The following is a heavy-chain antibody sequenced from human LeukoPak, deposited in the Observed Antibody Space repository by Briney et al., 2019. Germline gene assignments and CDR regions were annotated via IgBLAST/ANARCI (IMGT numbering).Heavy chain of an antibody. CDR1: GFTFSSYA. J-gene: IGHJ4*02. V-gene: IGHV3-23*01. Sequence: GGSLRLSWAASGFTFSSYAMSWVRQAPGKGLEWGSEISGSGGITYYADSVEGRFTISRDNSKNTVYLQVSNLRTEDTAIYYCVPRHCASTTCYLGFDYWGQGTLVTVSS. CDR3: VPRHCASTTCYLGFDY. CDR2: ISGSGGIT. D-gene: IGHD2-2*01.